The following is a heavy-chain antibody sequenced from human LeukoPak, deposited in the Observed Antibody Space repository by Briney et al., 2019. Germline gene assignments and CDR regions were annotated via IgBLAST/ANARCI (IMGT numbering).Heavy chain of an antibody. CDR2: ISNSGST. CDR1: DGSSTSDVYY. D-gene: IGHD3-22*01. CDR3: ARESLITHAFVI. V-gene: IGHV4-31*03. J-gene: IGHJ3*02. Sequence: SQTLSLTCTVPDGSSTSDVYYWTWIRQHPGKGLEWIGYISNSGSTHYSPSLRSRVTISVDTSKNHFSLKLSSVPAADTAGYYWARESLITHAFVIWGQGTMVTVPS.